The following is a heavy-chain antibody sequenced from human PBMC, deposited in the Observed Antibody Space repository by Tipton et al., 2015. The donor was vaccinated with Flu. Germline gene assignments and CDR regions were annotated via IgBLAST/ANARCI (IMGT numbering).Heavy chain of an antibody. V-gene: IGHV4-59*12. Sequence: GLVKPSETLSLTCTVSGGSISSYYWSWIRQPPGKGLEWIGYIYYSGSTNYNPSLKSRVTISVDTSKNQFSLKLSSVTAADTAVYYCASWGYGSGIFSSVGYYMDVWGKGTTVTVSS. CDR3: ASWGYGSGIFSSVGYYMDV. CDR1: GGSISSYY. D-gene: IGHD3-10*01. CDR2: IYYSGST. J-gene: IGHJ6*03.